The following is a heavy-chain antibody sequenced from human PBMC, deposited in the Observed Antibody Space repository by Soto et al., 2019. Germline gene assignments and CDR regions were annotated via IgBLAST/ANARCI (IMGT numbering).Heavy chain of an antibody. CDR1: GGSISSSSYY. D-gene: IGHD4-4*01. V-gene: IGHV4-39*01. CDR2: IYYSGST. CDR3: AGTFTTVTTYYYGMDV. Sequence: SETLSLTCTVSGGSISSSSYYWGWIRQPPGKGLEWIGSIYYSGSTYYNPSLKSRVTISVDTSKNQFSLKLSSVTAADTAVYYCAGTFTTVTTYYYGMDVWGQGTTVTVSS. J-gene: IGHJ6*02.